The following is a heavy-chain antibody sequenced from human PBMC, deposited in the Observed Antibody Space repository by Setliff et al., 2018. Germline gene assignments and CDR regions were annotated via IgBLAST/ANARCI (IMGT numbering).Heavy chain of an antibody. CDR1: GYTFRNYW. Sequence: GESLTISCKGSGYTFRNYWIGWVRQMPGKGLEWMGIIYPGDSDTRYSPSFQGQVTISADKSISTTYLQWSSLKASYTGMYYCARSTVTQDFDSWGQGTLVTVSS. J-gene: IGHJ4*02. V-gene: IGHV5-51*01. D-gene: IGHD4-17*01. CDR2: IYPGDSDT. CDR3: ARSTVTQDFDS.